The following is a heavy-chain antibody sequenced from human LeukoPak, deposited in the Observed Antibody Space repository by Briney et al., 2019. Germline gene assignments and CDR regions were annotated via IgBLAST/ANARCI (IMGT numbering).Heavy chain of an antibody. CDR1: GFRFSNYA. J-gene: IGHJ4*02. CDR3: AREIFGSGSYPDY. D-gene: IGHD3-10*01. V-gene: IGHV3-33*01. CDR2: ILHDASHT. Sequence: GALRVSYAAAGFRFSNYAMHWVRPAPGKGLGGVALILHDASHTFYTDSVKGRFTISRDNSKNTVYLQMNSLGGEDTAVYYCAREIFGSGSYPDYWGQGTLVTVSS.